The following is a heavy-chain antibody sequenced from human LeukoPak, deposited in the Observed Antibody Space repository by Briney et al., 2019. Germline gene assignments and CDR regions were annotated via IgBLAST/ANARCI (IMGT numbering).Heavy chain of an antibody. V-gene: IGHV1-2*02. D-gene: IGHD2-15*01. CDR3: ARGGTKQPSDVFDI. CDR1: GYTSTGYY. J-gene: IGHJ3*02. Sequence: GASVKVSCKASGYTSTGYYMHWVRQAPGQGLEWMGWINPNSGATNYAQKFQGRVTMTRDTSITTAYMELSRLRSDDTAVYYCARGGTKQPSDVFDIWGQGTMVTVSS. CDR2: INPNSGAT.